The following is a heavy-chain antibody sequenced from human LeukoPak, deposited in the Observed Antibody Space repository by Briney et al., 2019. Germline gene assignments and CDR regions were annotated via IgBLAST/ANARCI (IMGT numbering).Heavy chain of an antibody. CDR1: GGTFSSYA. CDR2: IIPIFGTA. CDR3: AADGWVAAAGSSWAIDY. D-gene: IGHD6-13*01. V-gene: IGHV1-69*13. J-gene: IGHJ4*02. Sequence: SVKVSCKASGGTFSSYAISWVRQAPGQGLEWMGGIIPIFGTANYAQKFQGRVTITADESTSTAYMELSSLRSEDTAVYYCAADGWVAAAGSSWAIDYWGQGTLVTVSS.